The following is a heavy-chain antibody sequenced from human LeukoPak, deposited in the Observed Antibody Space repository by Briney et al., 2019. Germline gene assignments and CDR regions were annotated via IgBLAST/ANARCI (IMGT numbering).Heavy chain of an antibody. CDR2: INHSGST. D-gene: IGHD4-17*01. Sequence: SETLSLTCAVYGGSFSGYYWSWIRQPPGKGLEWIGEINHSGSTNYNPSLKSRVTISVDTSKNQFSLKLSSVTAADTAVYYCAGTTTVTTADAFDIWGQGTMVTVSS. J-gene: IGHJ3*02. V-gene: IGHV4-34*01. CDR3: AGTTTVTTADAFDI. CDR1: GGSFSGYY.